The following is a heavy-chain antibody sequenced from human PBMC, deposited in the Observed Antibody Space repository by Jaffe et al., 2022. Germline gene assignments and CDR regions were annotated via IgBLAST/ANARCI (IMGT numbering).Heavy chain of an antibody. CDR3: AKDKLVPNEVYYFDY. Sequence: EVQLVESGGVVVQPGGSLRLSCAASGFTFDDYAMHWVRQAPGKGLEWVSLISWDGGSTYYADSVKGRFTISRDNSKNSLYLQMNSLRAEDTALYYCAKDKLVPNEVYYFDYWGQGTLVTVSS. D-gene: IGHD1-1*01. J-gene: IGHJ4*02. CDR1: GFTFDDYA. V-gene: IGHV3-43D*04. CDR2: ISWDGGST.